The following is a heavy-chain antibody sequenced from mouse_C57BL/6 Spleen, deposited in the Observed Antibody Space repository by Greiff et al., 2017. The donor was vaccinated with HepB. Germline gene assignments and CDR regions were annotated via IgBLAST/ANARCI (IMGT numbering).Heavy chain of an antibody. CDR3: LDRGTRGY. J-gene: IGHJ2*01. CDR2: IDPETGGT. Sequence: VHLVESGAELVRPGASVTLSCKASGYTFTDYEMHWVKQTPVHGLEWIGAIDPETGGTAYNQKFKGKAILTADKSSSTAYMERRSLTAEDSAVYYCLDRGTRGYWGQGTTLTVSS. V-gene: IGHV1-15*01. CDR1: GYTFTDYE. D-gene: IGHD3-3*01.